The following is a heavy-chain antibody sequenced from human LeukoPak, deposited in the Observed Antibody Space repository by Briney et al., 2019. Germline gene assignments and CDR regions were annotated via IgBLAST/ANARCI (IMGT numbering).Heavy chain of an antibody. J-gene: IGHJ4*02. D-gene: IGHD3-10*01. Sequence: SETLSLTGTVSGDSISGNYWTWIRQHPGKGLEWIGYIYYSGSTYYNPSLKSRVTISVDTSKNQFSLKLSSVTAAGTAVYYCAREPRITMVRGVIIGYFDYWGQGTLVTVSS. CDR1: GDSISGNY. V-gene: IGHV4-59*06. CDR3: AREPRITMVRGVIIGYFDY. CDR2: IYYSGST.